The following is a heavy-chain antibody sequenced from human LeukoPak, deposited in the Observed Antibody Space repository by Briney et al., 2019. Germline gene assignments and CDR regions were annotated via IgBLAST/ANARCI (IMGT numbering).Heavy chain of an antibody. CDR3: AITSSGWYYFDY. J-gene: IGHJ4*02. Sequence: GGSLRLSCAASGFTFSSYGMHWVRQAPGKGLEWVAVIWYDGSNKYYADSVKGRFTISRDNSKTTLYLQMNSLRAEDTAVYYCAITSSGWYYFDYWGQGTLVTVSS. CDR1: GFTFSSYG. V-gene: IGHV3-33*01. CDR2: IWYDGSNK. D-gene: IGHD6-19*01.